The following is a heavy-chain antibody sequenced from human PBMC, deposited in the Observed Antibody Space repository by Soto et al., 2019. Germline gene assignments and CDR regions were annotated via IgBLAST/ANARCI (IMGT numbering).Heavy chain of an antibody. CDR3: ARDDGGYSYGFFEY. CDR1: GGSISSYY. D-gene: IGHD5-18*01. CDR2: IYYSGST. V-gene: IGHV4-59*01. Sequence: SETLSLTCTVSGGSISSYYWSWIRQPPGKGLEWIGYIYYSGSTNYNPSLKSRVTISVDTSKNQFSLKLSSVTAADTAVYYCARDDGGYSYGFFEYWGQGTLVTVSS. J-gene: IGHJ4*02.